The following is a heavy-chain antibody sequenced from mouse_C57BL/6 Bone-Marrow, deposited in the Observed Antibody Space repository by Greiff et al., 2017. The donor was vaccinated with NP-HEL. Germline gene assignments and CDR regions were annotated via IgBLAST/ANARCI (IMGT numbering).Heavy chain of an antibody. V-gene: IGHV5-9*01. Sequence: EVKLVESGGGLVKPGGSLKLSCAASGFTFSSYTMSWVRQTPEKRLEWVATISGGGGNTYYPDSVKGRFTFSIDNAKNTLYLQRSSLRSEDTALYYCARHTYDCDGFDYWGQGTTLTVSS. CDR2: ISGGGGNT. CDR3: ARHTYDCDGFDY. CDR1: GFTFSSYT. D-gene: IGHD2-4*01. J-gene: IGHJ2*01.